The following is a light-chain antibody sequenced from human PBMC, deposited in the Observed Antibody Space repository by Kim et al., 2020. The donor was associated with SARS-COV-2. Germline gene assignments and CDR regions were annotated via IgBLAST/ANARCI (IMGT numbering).Light chain of an antibody. Sequence: GQQVTCSCSGSRSSIGNNYVSCYQQLPRTAPKLLIYDNNTRPSGIPARFSGSKSGTSATLGITGLQTGDEADYYCGTWDSSLSAVVFGGGTRLTVL. CDR1: RSSIGNNY. CDR2: DNN. CDR3: GTWDSSLSAVV. J-gene: IGLJ3*02. V-gene: IGLV1-51*01.